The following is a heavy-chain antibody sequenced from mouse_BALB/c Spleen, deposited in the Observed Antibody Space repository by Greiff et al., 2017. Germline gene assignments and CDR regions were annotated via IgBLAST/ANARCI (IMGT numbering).Heavy chain of an antibody. CDR2: ISNGGGST. CDR1: GFTFSSYT. V-gene: IGHV5-12-2*01. D-gene: IGHD2-14*01. Sequence: EVQLVESGGGLVQPGGSLKLSCAASGFTFSSYTMSWVRQTPEKRLEWVAYISNGGGSTYYPDTVKGRFTISRDNAKNTLYLQMSSLKSEDTAMYYCARQGYDAELYAMDYWGQGTSVTVSS. CDR3: ARQGYDAELYAMDY. J-gene: IGHJ4*01.